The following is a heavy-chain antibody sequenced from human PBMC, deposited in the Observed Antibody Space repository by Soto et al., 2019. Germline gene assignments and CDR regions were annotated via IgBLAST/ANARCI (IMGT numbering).Heavy chain of an antibody. V-gene: IGHV3-15*01. J-gene: IGHJ6*02. CDR2: IKSKTDGGTA. Sequence: EVQLVESGGGFVQPGGSLRLSCVASRFSFTNAWMSWVRQAPGKGPEWVGRIKSKTDGGTADYAAPVKGRVTISRGASQNTLDLHMASLKPEDTALFHCSTDIGIYGLDIRGQGTTVTVSS. CDR3: STDIGIYGLDI. D-gene: IGHD1-26*01. CDR1: RFSFTNAW.